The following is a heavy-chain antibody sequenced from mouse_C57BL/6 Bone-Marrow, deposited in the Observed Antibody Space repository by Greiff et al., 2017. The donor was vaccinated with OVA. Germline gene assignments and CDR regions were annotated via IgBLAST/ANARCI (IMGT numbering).Heavy chain of an antibody. CDR1: GYTFPDYE. D-gene: IGHD2-3*01. CDR2: IDPETGGT. V-gene: IGHV1-15*01. CDR3: TNDGSYQDAMDY. Sequence: VQLQQSGAELVRPGASVTLSCKASGYTFPDYEMHWVKQTPVHGLEWIGAIDPETGGTAYNQKFKGKAILTADKSSSTAYMELRSLTSEDSAVYYCTNDGSYQDAMDYWGQGTSVTVSS. J-gene: IGHJ4*01.